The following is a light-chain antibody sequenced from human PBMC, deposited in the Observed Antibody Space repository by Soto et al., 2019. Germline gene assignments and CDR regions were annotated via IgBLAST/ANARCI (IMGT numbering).Light chain of an antibody. V-gene: IGKV3-11*01. CDR1: QSVSSN. CDR2: DAS. Sequence: EIAMTQSPATLSVSPGERGTLSCRASQSVSSNLVWYQQKPGQAPRLLIYDASNRATGIPARFSGSGSGTDFTLTISSLEPEDVAVYYCQQRGNRPPWTFGQGTKVDIK. J-gene: IGKJ1*01. CDR3: QQRGNRPPWT.